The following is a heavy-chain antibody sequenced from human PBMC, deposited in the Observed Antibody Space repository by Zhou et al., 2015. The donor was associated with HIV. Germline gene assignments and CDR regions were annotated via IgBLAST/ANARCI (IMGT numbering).Heavy chain of an antibody. CDR3: ARSDPGYSYGYGLDY. V-gene: IGHV1-18*01. Sequence: QVQLVQSGAEVKKPGASVKVSCKASGYTFTSYGISWVRQAPGQGLEWMGWISAYNGNTNYAQKLQGRVTMTIDTSTSTAYMELRSLRSDDTAVYYCARSDPGYSYGYGLDYWGQGTLVTVSS. CDR2: ISAYNGNT. D-gene: IGHD5-18*01. J-gene: IGHJ4*02. CDR1: GYTFTSYG.